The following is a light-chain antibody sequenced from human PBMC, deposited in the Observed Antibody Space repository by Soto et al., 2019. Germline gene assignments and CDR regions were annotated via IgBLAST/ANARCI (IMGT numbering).Light chain of an antibody. V-gene: IGLV2-14*01. CDR1: RDDIGAYDY. CDR3: NSYTNSRAVV. J-gene: IGLJ2*01. Sequence: QSVLTQPASVSGSPGQSITISCAGTRDDIGAYDYVSWYQQHPGNAPKLLVYEVTNRPSGVSDRFSGSKSGNTASLTISGLQAEDEADYYCNSYTNSRAVVFRGGTK. CDR2: EVT.